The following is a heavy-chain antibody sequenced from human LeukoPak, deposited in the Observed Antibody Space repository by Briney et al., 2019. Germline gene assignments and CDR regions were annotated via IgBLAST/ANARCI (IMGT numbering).Heavy chain of an antibody. CDR3: ARRLVGTPDYFDY. J-gene: IGHJ4*02. D-gene: IGHD4-23*01. V-gene: IGHV3-7*01. Sequence: GGSLRLSCAASGFTFSSSWMSWVRHTPGKGLEWVANINQDGSDKYYVDSVKGRFTVSRDNAKNSLYLQMNSLRAEDTAVYYCARRLVGTPDYFDYWGQGTLVTVSS. CDR2: INQDGSDK. CDR1: GFTFSSSW.